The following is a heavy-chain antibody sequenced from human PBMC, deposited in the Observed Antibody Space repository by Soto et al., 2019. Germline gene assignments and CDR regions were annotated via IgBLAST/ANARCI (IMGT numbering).Heavy chain of an antibody. V-gene: IGHV4-59*01. Sequence: SETLSLTCTVSGDSISASSWSWVRQPPGKGLEWIGNIHYNGNTKYNPSLKSRVTMSVDTSKNQFSLKLISVTAADTAKYFCARSRRQWLALDAFDIWGQGTMVTVS. CDR2: IHYNGNT. CDR3: ARSRRQWLALDAFDI. CDR1: GDSISASS. J-gene: IGHJ3*02. D-gene: IGHD6-19*01.